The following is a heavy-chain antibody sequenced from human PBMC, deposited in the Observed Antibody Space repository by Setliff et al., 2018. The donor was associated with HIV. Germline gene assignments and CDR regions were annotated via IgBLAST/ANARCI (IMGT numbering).Heavy chain of an antibody. CDR3: ARESPNSSWFYFDF. CDR2: MYYSGST. D-gene: IGHD6-13*01. J-gene: IGHJ4*02. V-gene: IGHV4-39*07. CDR1: GGSISSSSYY. Sequence: PSETLSLTCTVSGGSISSSSYYWGWVRQPPGKGLEWIGSMYYSGSTYYTPSLKSRITISLDTSRNQFSLKLGSVTAADTAVYYCARESPNSSWFYFDFWGQGTLVTVSS.